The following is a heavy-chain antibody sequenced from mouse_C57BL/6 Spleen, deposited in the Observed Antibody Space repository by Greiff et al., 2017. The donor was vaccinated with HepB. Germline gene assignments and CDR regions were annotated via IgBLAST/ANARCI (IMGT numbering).Heavy chain of an antibody. CDR2: IDPETGGT. D-gene: IGHD1-1*01. Sequence: VQVVESGAELVRPGASVTLSCKASGYTFTDYEMHWVKQTPVHGLEWIGAIDPETGGTAYNQKFKGKAILTADKSSSTAYMELRSLTSEDSAVYYCTRRTTNYAMDYWGQGTSVTVSS. V-gene: IGHV1-15*01. CDR3: TRRTTNYAMDY. J-gene: IGHJ4*01. CDR1: GYTFTDYE.